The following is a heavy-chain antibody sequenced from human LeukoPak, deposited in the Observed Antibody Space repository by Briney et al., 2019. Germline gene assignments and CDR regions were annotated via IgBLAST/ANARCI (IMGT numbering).Heavy chain of an antibody. CDR2: VNPNSGGT. CDR1: GYAFTGNY. Sequence: ASVKVSCKASGYAFTGNYIHWVRQAPGQGLEWMGWVNPNSGGTSFAQKFQGRVTMTRDTSISTAYMELSSLRSDDTAVYYCARDRGGFTSGYYYYYMDVWGKGTTVTVSS. D-gene: IGHD3-10*01. J-gene: IGHJ6*03. V-gene: IGHV1-2*02. CDR3: ARDRGGFTSGYYYYYMDV.